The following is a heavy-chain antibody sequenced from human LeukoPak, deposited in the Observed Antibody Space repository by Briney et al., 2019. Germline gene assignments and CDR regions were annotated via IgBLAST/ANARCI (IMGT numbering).Heavy chain of an antibody. CDR2: IWSDGNNK. J-gene: IGHJ3*02. CDR3: VKERGPFDAFDI. CDR1: GFTFSTYG. Sequence: PGGSLRLSCAATGFTFSTYGMHWVRQAPGKGLEWVAVIWSDGNNKFYADSVKGRFTFSRDNSRNTLSLQMNSLRAEDTAVSYCVKERGPFDAFDIWGQGTMVTVSS. V-gene: IGHV3-33*06.